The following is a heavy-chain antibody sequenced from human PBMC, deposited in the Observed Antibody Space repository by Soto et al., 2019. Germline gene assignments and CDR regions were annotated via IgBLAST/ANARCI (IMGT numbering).Heavy chain of an antibody. D-gene: IGHD4-4*01. CDR2: ISSSGSTI. Sequence: GSLRLSCAASGFTFSSYEMNWVRQAPGKGLEWVSYISSSGSTIYYADSVKGRFTISRDNAKNSLYLQMNSLRAEDTAVYYCARDGVTVTKVPYYGMDVWGQGATVTVSS. J-gene: IGHJ6*02. CDR1: GFTFSSYE. CDR3: ARDGVTVTKVPYYGMDV. V-gene: IGHV3-48*03.